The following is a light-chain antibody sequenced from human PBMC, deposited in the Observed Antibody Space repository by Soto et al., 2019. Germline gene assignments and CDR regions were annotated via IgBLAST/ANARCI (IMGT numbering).Light chain of an antibody. Sequence: QSVLTQPPSVSGAPGQRVTISCTGSRSNIGANYDVHWYQQVPGTAPKVLIYSNRNRPSGVPDRFSGSKAGTSASLAITGLQAEDEADYYCAAWSDSLNGVVFGGGTKLTVL. CDR1: RSNIGANYD. CDR3: AAWSDSLNGVV. CDR2: SNR. J-gene: IGLJ2*01. V-gene: IGLV1-40*01.